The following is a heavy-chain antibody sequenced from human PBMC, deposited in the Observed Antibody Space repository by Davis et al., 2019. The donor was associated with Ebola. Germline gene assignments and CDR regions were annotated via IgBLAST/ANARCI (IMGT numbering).Heavy chain of an antibody. CDR1: GGTFSSYA. Sequence: AASVKVSCKASGGTFSSYAISWVRQATGQGLEWMGWMNPNSGNTGYAQKFQGRVTITRDTSASTAYMELSSLRSEDTAVYYCARDRTFDYWGQGTLVTVSS. V-gene: IGHV1-8*03. CDR3: ARDRTFDY. CDR2: MNPNSGNT. J-gene: IGHJ4*02.